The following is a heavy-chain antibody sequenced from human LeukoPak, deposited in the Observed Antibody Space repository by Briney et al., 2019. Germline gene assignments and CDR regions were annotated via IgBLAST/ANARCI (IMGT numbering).Heavy chain of an antibody. D-gene: IGHD7-27*01. V-gene: IGHV3-30*18. CDR2: ISYDGSNK. J-gene: IGHJ4*02. CDR1: GFTFSSYG. CDR3: AKDRPNWGIDC. Sequence: PGRSLRLSCAASGFTFSSYGMHWVRQAPGKGLEWVAVISYDGSNKYYADSVKGRFTISRDNSKNTLYLQMNSLRAEDTAMYYCAKDRPNWGIDCWGQGTLVTVSS.